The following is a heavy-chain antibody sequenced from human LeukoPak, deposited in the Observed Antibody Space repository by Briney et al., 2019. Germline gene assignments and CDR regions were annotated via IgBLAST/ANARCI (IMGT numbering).Heavy chain of an antibody. CDR2: VFYSGSS. D-gene: IGHD1-26*01. Sequence: GSLRLSCAASGFTFSSYAMHWVRQPPEKGLEWIGTVFYSGSSYYNPSLKSRVTISVDTSKNQFSLKLSSVSAADTAMYYCARIDRNIQYNTGRYNWGQGTLVTVSS. J-gene: IGHJ4*02. CDR3: ARIDRNIQYNTGRYN. V-gene: IGHV4-39*07. CDR1: GFTFSSYA.